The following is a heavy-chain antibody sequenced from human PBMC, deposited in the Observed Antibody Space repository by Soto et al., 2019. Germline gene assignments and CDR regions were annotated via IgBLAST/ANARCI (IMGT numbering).Heavy chain of an antibody. CDR1: GYTFTSYA. CDR3: ARIPLRFLEAPNAFDI. V-gene: IGHV1-3*01. Sequence: ASVKVSCKAFGYTFTSYAMHWVRQAPGQRLEWMEWINAGNGNTKYSQKFQGRVTITRDTSASTAYMELSSLRSEDTAVYYCARIPLRFLEAPNAFDIWGQGTMVTVSS. CDR2: INAGNGNT. D-gene: IGHD3-3*01. J-gene: IGHJ3*02.